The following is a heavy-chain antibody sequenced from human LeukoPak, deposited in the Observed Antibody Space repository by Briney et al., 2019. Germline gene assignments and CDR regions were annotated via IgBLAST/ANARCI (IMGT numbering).Heavy chain of an antibody. Sequence: GGSLRLSCAASGFTFSSYAMSWVRQAPGKGLEWVSGISGSGGSTYYADSVKGRFTISRDNSKNTLYLQMNSLSAEDAAVYYCAKDLSPLYYYYGMDVWGQGTTVTVSS. CDR2: ISGSGGST. CDR1: GFTFSSYA. CDR3: AKDLSPLYYYYGMDV. V-gene: IGHV3-23*01. J-gene: IGHJ6*02.